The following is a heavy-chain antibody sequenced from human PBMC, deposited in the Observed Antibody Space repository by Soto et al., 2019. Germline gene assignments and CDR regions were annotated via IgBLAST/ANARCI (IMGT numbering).Heavy chain of an antibody. CDR1: GFTFSNAW. CDR2: IKSKTDGGTT. D-gene: IGHD2-2*01. CDR3: TTDLPPIVVVPAAIVYGMDV. Sequence: GSLRLSCAASGFTFSNAWMSWVRQAPGKGLEWVGRIKSKTDGGTTDYAAPVKGRFTISRDDSKNTLYLQMNSLKTEDTAVYYCTTDLPPIVVVPAAIVYGMDVWGQGTTVTVSS. V-gene: IGHV3-15*01. J-gene: IGHJ6*02.